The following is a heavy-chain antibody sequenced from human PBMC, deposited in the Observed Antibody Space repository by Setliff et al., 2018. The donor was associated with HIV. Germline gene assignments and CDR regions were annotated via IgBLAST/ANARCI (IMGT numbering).Heavy chain of an antibody. CDR3: ARMRLDGGYSYDY. J-gene: IGHJ4*02. CDR2: IFTSAST. Sequence: SETLSLTCTVSGGSISSGSYYWSWIRQPAGKGLDWVGHIFTSASTNYNPSLKSRVTISVDTSKNLFSLKLSSVTAADTGVYYCARMRLDGGYSYDYWGQGTLVTVSS. D-gene: IGHD5-12*01. CDR1: GGSISSGSYY. V-gene: IGHV4-61*09.